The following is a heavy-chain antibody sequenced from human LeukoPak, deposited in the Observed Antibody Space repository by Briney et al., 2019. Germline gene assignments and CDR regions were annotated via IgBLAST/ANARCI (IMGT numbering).Heavy chain of an antibody. CDR1: GGSFSGYY. CDR2: IYTSGST. J-gene: IGHJ4*02. V-gene: IGHV4-59*10. Sequence: SETLSLTCAVYGGSFSGYYWSWIRQPAGKGLEWIGRIYTSGSTNYNPSLKSRVTISVDTSKNQFSLKLSSVTAADTAVYYCATLEWELLTSFDYWGQGTLVTVSS. D-gene: IGHD1-26*01. CDR3: ATLEWELLTSFDY.